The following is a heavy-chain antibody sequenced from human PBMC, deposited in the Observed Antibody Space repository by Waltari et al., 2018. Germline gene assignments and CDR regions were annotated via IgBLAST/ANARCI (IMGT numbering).Heavy chain of an antibody. Sequence: EQLVQSGGALARRGGSLLLSCAAAGFTFSNRWMHWVRQAPGKGLEWVSRVDNTGSTQDYADSVKGRFTMSRNNAANEVYLHMNSLRDEDTAVYFCVRDYWYFDLWGRGTLVSVSS. CDR2: VDNTGSTQ. CDR3: VRDYWYFDL. CDR1: GFTFSNRW. J-gene: IGHJ2*01. V-gene: IGHV3-74*01.